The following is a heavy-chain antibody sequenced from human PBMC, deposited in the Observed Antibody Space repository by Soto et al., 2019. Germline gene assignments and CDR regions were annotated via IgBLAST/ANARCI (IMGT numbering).Heavy chain of an antibody. CDR3: ASRSVPTMSWFFDL. J-gene: IGHJ2*01. Sequence: EVQLVESGGDLVQPGGSLRLSCVASGFTVSGNYMIWVRQAPGKGLEWVSLSYSGGSAYYADSVKGRFTVSRDNSKNTLYLQINRLRAEGTAVYYWASRSVPTMSWFFDLWGRGSLVTVSS. CDR1: GFTVSGNY. V-gene: IGHV3-66*01. D-gene: IGHD5-12*01. CDR2: SYSGGSA.